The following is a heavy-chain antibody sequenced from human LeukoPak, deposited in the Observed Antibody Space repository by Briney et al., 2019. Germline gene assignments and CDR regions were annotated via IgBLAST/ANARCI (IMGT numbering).Heavy chain of an antibody. CDR3: AKEDYCSGGSCQLDY. J-gene: IGHJ4*02. D-gene: IGHD2-15*01. CDR1: GFTFSSYS. V-gene: IGHV3-21*01. Sequence: GGSLRLSCAASGFTFSSYSMNWVRQAPGKGLEWGSFISSTSSYIYYADSAKGRFTISRDNAKNSLYLQMNSLRAEDTAVYYCAKEDYCSGGSCQLDYWGQGTLVTVSS. CDR2: ISSTSSYI.